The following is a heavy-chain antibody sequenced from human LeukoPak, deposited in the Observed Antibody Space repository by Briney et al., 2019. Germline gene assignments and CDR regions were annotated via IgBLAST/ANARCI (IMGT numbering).Heavy chain of an antibody. Sequence: SETLSLTCTVSGYSISSGYYWGWIRQPPGKGLEWIGYIYYSGSTNYNPSLKSRVTILVDTSKNQFSLKLSSVTAADTAVYYCARYTTYYDILTGYFPAGAYYFDYWGQGTLVTVSS. CDR3: ARYTTYYDILTGYFPAGAYYFDY. CDR2: IYYSGST. V-gene: IGHV4-61*01. J-gene: IGHJ4*02. D-gene: IGHD3-9*01. CDR1: GYSISSGYY.